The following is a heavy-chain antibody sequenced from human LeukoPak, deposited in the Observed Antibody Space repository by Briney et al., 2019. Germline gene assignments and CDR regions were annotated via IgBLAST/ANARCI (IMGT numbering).Heavy chain of an antibody. CDR1: GFTFSSYG. D-gene: IGHD6-13*01. CDR2: IRYDGSNK. CDR3: AKTAAAGTRYYYYYMDV. V-gene: IGHV3-30*02. Sequence: PGGSLRLSCAASGFTFSSYGMHWVRQAPGRGLEWVAFIRYDGSNKYYADSVKGRFTISRDNSKNTLYLQMNSLRAEDTAVYYCAKTAAAGTRYYYYYMDVWGKGTTVTVSS. J-gene: IGHJ6*03.